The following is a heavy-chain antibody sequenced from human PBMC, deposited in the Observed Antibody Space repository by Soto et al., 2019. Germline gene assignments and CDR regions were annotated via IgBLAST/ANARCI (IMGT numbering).Heavy chain of an antibody. J-gene: IGHJ4*02. CDR2: IDPSGGIT. CDR1: GYSFTNFH. Sequence: QVQLSQFGAEVKKPGASVKVSCKASGYSFTNFHIHWVRQAPGQGLEWMGMIDPSGGITRDAQRLQGRITMTRAASTTTVYMELRSLTSEDTAVYYCARDVLGHDNYETIGYYFDHWGQGTLVTVSS. V-gene: IGHV1-46*01. CDR3: ARDVLGHDNYETIGYYFDH. D-gene: IGHD3-22*01.